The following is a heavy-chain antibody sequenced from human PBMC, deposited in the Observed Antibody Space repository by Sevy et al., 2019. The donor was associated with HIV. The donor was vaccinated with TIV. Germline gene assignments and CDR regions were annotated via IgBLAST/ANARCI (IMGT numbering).Heavy chain of an antibody. J-gene: IGHJ4*02. CDR3: VRVPGEYYFDY. V-gene: IGHV3-74*01. D-gene: IGHD3-10*01. CDR1: GFTFSSYW. Sequence: LSLTCAASGFTFSSYWMHWVHQPPGKGLVWVSRINIDGTTTHYADSVKGRFTISRDNAKNTLYLQMNSLRPEDTAVYYCVRVPGEYYFDYWGQGTLVTVSS. CDR2: INIDGTTT.